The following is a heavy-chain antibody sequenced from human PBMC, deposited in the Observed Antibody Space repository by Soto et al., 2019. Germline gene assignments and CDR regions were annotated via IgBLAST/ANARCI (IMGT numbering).Heavy chain of an antibody. CDR2: INHSGST. CDR1: GGSFSGYY. J-gene: IGHJ4*02. D-gene: IGHD6-19*01. CDR3: ARGRRPAVADY. Sequence: QVQLQQWGAGLLKPSETLSLTCAVYGGSFSGYYWSWIRQPPGKGLEWIGEINHSGSTNYNPSLKSRVTIPVDTSNTKFPLKRGSVTAAATAVYYWARGRRPAVADYGGQGTLVTVSS. V-gene: IGHV4-34*01.